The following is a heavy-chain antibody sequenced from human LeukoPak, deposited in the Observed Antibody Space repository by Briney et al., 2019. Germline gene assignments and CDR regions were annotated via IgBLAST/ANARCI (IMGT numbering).Heavy chain of an antibody. CDR3: AKPILSGSYATSDY. D-gene: IGHD1-26*01. CDR2: IRYDGSNK. V-gene: IGHV3-30*02. CDR1: GFPFSSHG. Sequence: GGSLILSCAASGFPFSSHGMHWVRQAPGKGLEWVAFIRYDGSNKYYADSVKGRFTISRDNSKNTLYLQMNSLRAEDTAVYYCAKPILSGSYATSDYWGQGTLVTVSS. J-gene: IGHJ4*02.